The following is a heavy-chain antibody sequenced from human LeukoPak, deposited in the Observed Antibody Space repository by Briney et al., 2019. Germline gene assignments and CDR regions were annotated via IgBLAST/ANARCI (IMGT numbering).Heavy chain of an antibody. D-gene: IGHD3-3*01. J-gene: IGHJ5*02. V-gene: IGHV4-30-4*01. CDR3: ARDYNFWSGWFDP. CDR1: GGSISSGDYY. Sequence: SETLSLTCTVSGGSISSGDYYWSWIRQPPGKGLEWIGYIYYSGSTYYNLSLKSRVTISVDTSKNQFSLKLSSVTAADTAVYYCARDYNFWSGWFDPWGQGTLVTVSS. CDR2: IYYSGST.